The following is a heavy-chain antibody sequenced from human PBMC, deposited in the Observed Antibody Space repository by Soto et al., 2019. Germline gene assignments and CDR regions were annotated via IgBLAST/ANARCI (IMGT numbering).Heavy chain of an antibody. V-gene: IGHV4-59*01. CDR3: ARAPTYYDILTGYPRFDP. J-gene: IGHJ5*02. D-gene: IGHD3-9*01. CDR2: IYYSGST. CDR1: GGSISSYY. Sequence: SEPLSLTCTVSGGSISSYYWSWIRQPPGKGLEWIGYIYYSGSTNYNPSLKSRVTISVDTSKNQFSLKLSSVTAADTAVYYCARAPTYYDILTGYPRFDPWGQGTLVTVSS.